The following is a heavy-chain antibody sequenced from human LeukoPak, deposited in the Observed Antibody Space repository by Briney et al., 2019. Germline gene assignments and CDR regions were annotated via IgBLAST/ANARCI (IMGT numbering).Heavy chain of an antibody. J-gene: IGHJ4*02. V-gene: IGHV4-61*05. D-gene: IGHD2-21*01. Sequence: SETLSLTCTVSGGPISSSSYYWGWIRQPPGKGLEWIGYIHYSGSTNYNPSLKSRLTISVDTSKNHFSLKLTSVTAADTAVYYCARRIAGLAYFDYWGQGTLVTVSS. CDR1: GGPISSSSYY. CDR2: IHYSGST. CDR3: ARRIAGLAYFDY.